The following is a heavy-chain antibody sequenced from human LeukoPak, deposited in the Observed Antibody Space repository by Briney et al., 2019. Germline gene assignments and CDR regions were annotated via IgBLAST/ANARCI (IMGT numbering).Heavy chain of an antibody. CDR1: GYTFTGYY. D-gene: IGHD5-12*01. J-gene: IGHJ6*03. V-gene: IGHV1-2*02. Sequence: ASVKVSCKASGYTFTGYYMHWVRQAPGQGLEWMGWINPNSGGTNYAQKFQGRVTMTRDTSISTAYMELSRLRSDDTAVYYCARDIVATMSGGYYYYYMDVWGKGTTVTVSS. CDR3: ARDIVATMSGGYYYYYMDV. CDR2: INPNSGGT.